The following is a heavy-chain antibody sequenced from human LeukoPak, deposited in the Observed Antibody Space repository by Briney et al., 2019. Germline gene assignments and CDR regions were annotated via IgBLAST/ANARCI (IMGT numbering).Heavy chain of an antibody. CDR2: INHIGNT. V-gene: IGHV4-34*01. Sequence: SETLSLTCAVYGGSFSSYYWSWIRQPPGKGLEWIGEINHIGNTNYNPSLKSRVTISVDTSKNQFSLRVTSVTAADTAVYYCARGYPSYGSDYWGQGTLVTVSS. J-gene: IGHJ4*02. D-gene: IGHD5-18*01. CDR3: ARGYPSYGSDY. CDR1: GGSFSSYY.